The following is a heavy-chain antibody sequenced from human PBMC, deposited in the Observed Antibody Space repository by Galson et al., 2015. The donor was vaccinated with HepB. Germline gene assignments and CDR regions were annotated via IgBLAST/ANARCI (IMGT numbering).Heavy chain of an antibody. V-gene: IGHV1-69*06. CDR1: GYTFTNYG. CDR2: IIPIFGTA. D-gene: IGHD5-24*01. CDR3: AIASGGGYNYDSGAFEI. J-gene: IGHJ3*02. Sequence: SVKVSCKAFGYTFTNYGISWVRQAPGQGLEWMGGIIPIFGTANYAQKFQGRVTITADKSTSTAYMELSSLRSEDTAVYYCAIASGGGYNYDSGAFEIWGQGTMVTVSS.